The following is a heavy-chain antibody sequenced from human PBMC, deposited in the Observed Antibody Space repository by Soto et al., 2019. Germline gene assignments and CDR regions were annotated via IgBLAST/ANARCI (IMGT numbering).Heavy chain of an antibody. CDR2: INHSGST. CDR1: GGSFSGYY. J-gene: IGHJ4*02. Sequence: SETLSLTCAVYGGSFSGYYWSWIRQPPGKGLEWIGEINHSGSTNYNPSLKSRVTISVDTSKNQFSLKLSSVTAADTAVYYCARSGIQLWSDYWGQGTLVTVSS. CDR3: ARSGIQLWSDY. D-gene: IGHD5-18*01. V-gene: IGHV4-34*01.